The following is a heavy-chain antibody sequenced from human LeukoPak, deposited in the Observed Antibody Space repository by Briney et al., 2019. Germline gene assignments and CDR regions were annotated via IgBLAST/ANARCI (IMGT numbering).Heavy chain of an antibody. CDR1: GFTFSDHY. CDR2: TRNKANSYST. V-gene: IGHV3-72*01. J-gene: IGHJ4*02. D-gene: IGHD1-26*01. CDR3: TRAYSGSYYGIAY. Sequence: GGSLRLSCAASGFTFSDHYMDWVRQAPGKGLEWVGRTRNKANSYSTDYAASVKGRFTISRDDSKTSLYLQMNSLKTEDTAVYYCTRAYSGSYYGIAYWGQEALVTVSS.